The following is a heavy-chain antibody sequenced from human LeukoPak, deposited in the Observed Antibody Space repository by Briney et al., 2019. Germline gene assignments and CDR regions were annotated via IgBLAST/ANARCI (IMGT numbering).Heavy chain of an antibody. CDR1: GGSISSGDYY. D-gene: IGHD6-13*01. V-gene: IGHV4-30-4*08. Sequence: PSRTLSLTCTVSGGSISSGDYYWSWIRQPPGKGLEWTGYIYYSGSTYYNPSLKSRVTISVDTSKNQFSLKLSSVTAADTAVHYCAREGIAAGGSGDYWGQGTLVTVSS. CDR2: IYYSGST. J-gene: IGHJ4*02. CDR3: AREGIAAGGSGDY.